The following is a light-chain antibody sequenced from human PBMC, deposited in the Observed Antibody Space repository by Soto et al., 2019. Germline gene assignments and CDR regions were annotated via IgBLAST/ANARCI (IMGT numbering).Light chain of an antibody. CDR3: QQYNSYLST. V-gene: IGKV1-5*01. Sequence: DIQMTQSPSTLSASIGDRVTVTCRASQSISKWLAWHQQKPGKAPKLLVYDASSLESGVPSRFSGSGSGTEFTLTISSLQPDDFATYYCQQYNSYLSTFGQGTKV. CDR1: QSISKW. J-gene: IGKJ1*01. CDR2: DAS.